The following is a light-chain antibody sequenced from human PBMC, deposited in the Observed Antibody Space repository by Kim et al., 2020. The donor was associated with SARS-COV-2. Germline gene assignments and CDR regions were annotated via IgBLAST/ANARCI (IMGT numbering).Light chain of an antibody. V-gene: IGLV3-1*01. CDR3: QAWGSSTVV. Sequence: SYELTQPPSVSVSPGQTASITCSGDKLGDKYACWYQQKPGQSPVLVIYQDNKRPSGIPERFSGSNSGNTATLTISGTQAMDEADDYCQAWGSSTVVFGGG. J-gene: IGLJ2*01. CDR2: QDN. CDR1: KLGDKY.